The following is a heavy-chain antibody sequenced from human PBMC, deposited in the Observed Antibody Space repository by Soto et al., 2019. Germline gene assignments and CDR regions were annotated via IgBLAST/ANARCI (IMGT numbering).Heavy chain of an antibody. Sequence: QVQLVESGGGVVQPGRSLRLSCAASGFTFSRYPMHWVLQAPGKGLEWVAVISYDGSNKDYSDSVKGRFTISRDNSKNTMYLQMNSLRPEDTAVYYCAREVGPFDYWGQGTLVTVSS. V-gene: IGHV3-30-3*01. CDR2: ISYDGSNK. CDR3: AREVGPFDY. J-gene: IGHJ4*02. D-gene: IGHD1-26*01. CDR1: GFTFSRYP.